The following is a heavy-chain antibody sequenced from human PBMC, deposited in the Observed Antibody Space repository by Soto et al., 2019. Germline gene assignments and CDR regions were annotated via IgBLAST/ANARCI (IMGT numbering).Heavy chain of an antibody. J-gene: IGHJ3*01. V-gene: IGHV1-69*08. D-gene: IGHD3-3*01. CDR3: ARERITTRGDAFDL. Sequence: QVQLVQSGAEVRKPGSSVKVSCKAPGGTFSTYIISWVRQAPGQGLEWMGRIIPIPDITNYAQKFQGRVTVTADRSTSTAYMELTILQAEDTAVYYCARERITTRGDAFDLWGQGTMVTVSS. CDR2: IIPIPDIT. CDR1: GGTFSTYI.